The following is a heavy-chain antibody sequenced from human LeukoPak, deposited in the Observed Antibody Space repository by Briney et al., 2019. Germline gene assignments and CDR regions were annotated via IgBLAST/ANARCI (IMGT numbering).Heavy chain of an antibody. CDR2: ISLSGLT. CDR1: GGSISNTNW. Sequence: SETLSLTCGVSGGSISNTNWWSWVRQPPGQDLEWIGEISLSGLTHYNPSLESRVTVSLEKSKNQRSLNLTSVTAADTAVYYCSRENGAFSPFGYWGQRTLGSVLS. D-gene: IGHD2-8*01. J-gene: IGHJ4*02. V-gene: IGHV4-4*02. CDR3: SRENGAFSPFGY.